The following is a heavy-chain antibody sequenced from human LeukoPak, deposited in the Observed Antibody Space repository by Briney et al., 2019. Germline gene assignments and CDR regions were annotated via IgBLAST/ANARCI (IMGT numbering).Heavy chain of an antibody. Sequence: ASVKVSCKVSGYTLTELSMHWVRQAPGKGREGMGGFDPEDGETIYAQKFQGRVTMTEDTSTDTTYMELSSLRSEDTAVYYCATTTQEMATITWFDYWGQGTLVTVSS. CDR1: GYTLTELS. J-gene: IGHJ4*02. D-gene: IGHD5-24*01. CDR3: ATTTQEMATITWFDY. V-gene: IGHV1-24*01. CDR2: FDPEDGET.